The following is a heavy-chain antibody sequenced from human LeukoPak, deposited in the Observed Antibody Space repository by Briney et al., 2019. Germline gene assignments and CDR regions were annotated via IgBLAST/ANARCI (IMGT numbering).Heavy chain of an antibody. CDR1: GFTFSSYA. CDR2: ITDSGTGT. CDR3: ARAPSPRSNWFDP. V-gene: IGHV3-23*01. J-gene: IGHJ5*02. Sequence: SGGSLRLSCAASGFTFSSYALSWVRQAPGKGLEWVSGITDSGTGTYYADSVKGRFTISRDNSKNTVYLQMSSLRAEDTAVYYCARAPSPRSNWFDPWGQGTLVTVSS.